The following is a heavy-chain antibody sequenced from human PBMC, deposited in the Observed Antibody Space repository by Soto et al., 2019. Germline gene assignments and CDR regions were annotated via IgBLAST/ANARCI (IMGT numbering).Heavy chain of an antibody. Sequence: EVQLLESGGGVVLPGGSLRLSCAASGFTFSHYAMSWVRQAPGKGLEWVSAIRGSGDATYYADSVKGRFTVSRDNSKTTLFLQMNNLRAEDTAIYYCAKLDIVVVLGSSWFDPWGQGIQVTVSS. CDR2: IRGSGDAT. D-gene: IGHD2-2*01. CDR3: AKLDIVVVLGSSWFDP. CDR1: GFTFSHYA. J-gene: IGHJ5*02. V-gene: IGHV3-23*01.